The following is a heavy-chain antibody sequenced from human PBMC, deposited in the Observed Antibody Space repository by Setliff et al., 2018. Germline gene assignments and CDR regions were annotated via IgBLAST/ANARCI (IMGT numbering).Heavy chain of an antibody. CDR1: GYTFTSHY. CDR3: ARVQLEEMATIFLDY. CDR2: INPSGGST. D-gene: IGHD5-12*01. Sequence: ASVKVSCKASGYTFTSHYMHWVRQAPGLGLEWMGIINPSGGSTSYAQKFQGRVTMTRDTSTSTVYMELSSLRSEDTAVYYCARVQLEEMATIFLDYWGQGTLVTVSS. J-gene: IGHJ4*02. V-gene: IGHV1-46*01.